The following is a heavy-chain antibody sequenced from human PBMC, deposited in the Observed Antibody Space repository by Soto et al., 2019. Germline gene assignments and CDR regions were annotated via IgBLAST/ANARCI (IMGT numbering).Heavy chain of an antibody. V-gene: IGHV3-21*01. J-gene: IGHJ5*02. Sequence: GGSLRLSCAASGFTFSSYSMNWVRQAPGKGLEWVSSISSSSSYIYYADSVKGRFTISRDNAKNSLYLQMNSLRAEDTAVYYCSRAGWLVAATCWFDPWGQGTLVTVSS. CDR3: SRAGWLVAATCWFDP. CDR2: ISSSSSYI. CDR1: GFTFSSYS. D-gene: IGHD2-15*01.